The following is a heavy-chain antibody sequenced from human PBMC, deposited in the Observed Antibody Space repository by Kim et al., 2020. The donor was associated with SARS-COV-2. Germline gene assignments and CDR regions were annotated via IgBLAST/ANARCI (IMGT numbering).Heavy chain of an antibody. CDR2: ISSSSSYT. CDR3: ARVGVDSSGYYTYYFDY. D-gene: IGHD3-22*01. CDR1: GFTFSDYY. V-gene: IGHV3-11*06. J-gene: IGHJ4*02. Sequence: GGSLRLSCAASGFTFSDYYMSWIRQAPGKGLEWVSYISSSSSYTNYADSVKGRFTISRDNAKNSLYLQMNSLRAEDTAVYYCARVGVDSSGYYTYYFDYWGQGTLVTVSS.